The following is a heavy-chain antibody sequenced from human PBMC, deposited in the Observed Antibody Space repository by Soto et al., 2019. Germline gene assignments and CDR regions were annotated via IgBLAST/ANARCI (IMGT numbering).Heavy chain of an antibody. J-gene: IGHJ4*02. D-gene: IGHD6-19*01. V-gene: IGHV1-8*02. CDR1: GYTFTSYD. Sequence: QVQLVQSGAEVKKPGASVKVSCKASGYTFTSYDINCVRQSTGQGLAWMGWMNPNSGHTGYAQKFEGVVSMTLNTSMSTAYITLSSLRSDVTAVYYCASSRSGWYLYWGQGTLVTVSS. CDR3: ASSRSGWYLY. CDR2: MNPNSGHT.